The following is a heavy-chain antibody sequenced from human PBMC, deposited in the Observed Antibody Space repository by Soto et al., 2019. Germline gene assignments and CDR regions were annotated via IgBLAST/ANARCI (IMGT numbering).Heavy chain of an antibody. J-gene: IGHJ6*02. CDR1: GFTFTSSA. V-gene: IGHV1-58*02. Sequence: ASVKVSCKASGFTFTSSAMQWVRQARGQRLEWIGWIVVGSGNTNYAQKFQEIVTITRDMSTSTAYMELSSLRSEDTAVYYCAAESGLSYYYGMDVWGQGTTVTVSS. D-gene: IGHD6-19*01. CDR2: IVVGSGNT. CDR3: AAESGLSYYYGMDV.